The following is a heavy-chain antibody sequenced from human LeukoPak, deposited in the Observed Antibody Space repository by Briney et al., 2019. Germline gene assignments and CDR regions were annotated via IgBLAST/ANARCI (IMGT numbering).Heavy chain of an antibody. D-gene: IGHD3-22*01. J-gene: IGHJ3*02. V-gene: IGHV1-69*05. CDR2: IIPIFGTA. CDR3: ARSPYDSSGYYPLFYAFDI. CDR1: GGTFSSYA. Sequence: SVKVSCKASGGTFSSYAISWVRQAPGQGLEWMGGIIPIFGTANYAQKFQGRVTITTDESTSTAHMELSSLRSEDTAVYYCARSPYDSSGYYPLFYAFDIWGQGTMVTVSS.